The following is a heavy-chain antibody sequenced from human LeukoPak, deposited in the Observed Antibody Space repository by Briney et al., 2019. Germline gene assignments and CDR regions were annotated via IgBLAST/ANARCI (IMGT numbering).Heavy chain of an antibody. Sequence: PSQTLSLTCIVSGGSISSGGYFWSWIRQPAGKGLEWIGRIYTSGGTNYNPSLNSRVTGSIDTSTNQFSLRLTSVTAADTAVYYCATYCSHTSGHTGGGFQHWGQGTLVTVSS. V-gene: IGHV4-61*02. CDR3: ATYCSHTSGHTGGGFQH. J-gene: IGHJ1*01. D-gene: IGHD2-2*02. CDR1: GGSISSGGYF. CDR2: IYTSGGT.